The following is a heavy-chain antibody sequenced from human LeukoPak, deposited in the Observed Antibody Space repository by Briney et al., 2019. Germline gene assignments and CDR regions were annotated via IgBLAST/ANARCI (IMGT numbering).Heavy chain of an antibody. CDR1: GFTAISNY. CDR2: IFSGGST. J-gene: IGHJ3*02. Sequence: PGGSLRRSCSASGFTAISNYMSWVRQAAGKGLEGGAVIFSGGSTYYADSVKGRFTISRDNSKNTLYLQMSSLRAEDTAVYYCARGISGYEWYAFDIWGQGTMVTVSS. CDR3: ARGISGYEWYAFDI. D-gene: IGHD5-12*01. V-gene: IGHV3-53*01.